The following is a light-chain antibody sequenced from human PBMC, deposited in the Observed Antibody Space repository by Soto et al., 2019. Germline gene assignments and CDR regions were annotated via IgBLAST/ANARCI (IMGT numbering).Light chain of an antibody. Sequence: ESVLTQSPGTLSLSPGERATLSCRASESVTSSLVWYQQKAGQAPRLLIYDASNRATGIPARFSGSGSGTDFTLTISSLEPEDSAVYYCPHRSTWPRTFRGGTKVEIK. V-gene: IGKV3-11*01. CDR2: DAS. J-gene: IGKJ4*01. CDR3: PHRSTWPRT. CDR1: ESVTSS.